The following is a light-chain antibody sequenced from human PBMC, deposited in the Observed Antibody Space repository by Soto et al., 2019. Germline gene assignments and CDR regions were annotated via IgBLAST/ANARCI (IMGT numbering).Light chain of an antibody. CDR1: NSDVGAYTF. CDR2: AVS. Sequence: QSVLTQPRSVSGSPGQSVTISCTGTNSDVGAYTFVSWYQQLPGKAPKLIISAVSYRPSGVPDRFSGSKSGNTASLTISGLQNEDEADYYCSSYTDDRSYVFGSGTKVTVL. J-gene: IGLJ1*01. V-gene: IGLV2-11*01. CDR3: SSYTDDRSYV.